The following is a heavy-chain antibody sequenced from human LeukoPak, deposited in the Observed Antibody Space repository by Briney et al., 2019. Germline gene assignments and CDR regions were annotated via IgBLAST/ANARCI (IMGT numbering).Heavy chain of an antibody. Sequence: GGSLRLSCAASGFSFSSEVMHWVRQAPGKGPEYVSTITAGGDQTYDAESVKGRFTISRDNAKGTLYLQMGSLRVEDTAVYYCVRDYSATHAFDYWGQGTLVTVSS. CDR2: ITAGGDQT. D-gene: IGHD1-26*01. CDR3: VRDYSATHAFDY. J-gene: IGHJ4*02. V-gene: IGHV3-64*02. CDR1: GFSFSSEV.